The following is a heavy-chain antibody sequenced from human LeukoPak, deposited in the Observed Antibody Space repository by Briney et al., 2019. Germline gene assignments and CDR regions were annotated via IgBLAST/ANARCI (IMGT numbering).Heavy chain of an antibody. Sequence: ASVKVSCKASGGTFTTYDINWVRQATGQGLEWMGWMNPNSGNTGYAQKFQGRVTLTRSTSISTAYMELSSLRSDDTAVYYCAEDRSDTAMALDAFDIWGQGTMVTVSS. D-gene: IGHD5-18*01. J-gene: IGHJ3*02. CDR2: MNPNSGNT. V-gene: IGHV1-8*01. CDR3: AEDRSDTAMALDAFDI. CDR1: GGTFTTYD.